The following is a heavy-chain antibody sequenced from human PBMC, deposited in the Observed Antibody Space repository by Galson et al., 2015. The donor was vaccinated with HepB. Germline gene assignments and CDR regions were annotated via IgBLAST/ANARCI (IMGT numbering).Heavy chain of an antibody. V-gene: IGHV3-74*01. J-gene: IGHJ4*02. CDR3: ISSYWGAPNY. CDR2: INTDGSSA. Sequence: SLRLSCAASGFTFSNSWMHWVRQTPGKGLVRVSRINTDGSSATYADSVKGRFTISRDNAKNTLYLQMNSLRAEDTAVYYCISSYWGAPNYWGQGTLVTVSS. CDR1: GFTFSNSW. D-gene: IGHD3-10*01.